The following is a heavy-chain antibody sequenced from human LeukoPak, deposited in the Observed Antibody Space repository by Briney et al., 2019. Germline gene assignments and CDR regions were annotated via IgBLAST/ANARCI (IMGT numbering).Heavy chain of an antibody. CDR3: AREGDGYNYFDY. J-gene: IGHJ4*02. V-gene: IGHV3-21*01. CDR1: GFTFTSYS. CDR2: ISSDSTYI. D-gene: IGHD5-24*01. Sequence: SGGSLRLSCAASGFTFTSYSSTWVRQAPGKGLEWVSSISSDSTYIYYADSVKGRFTISRDNAKNSLYLQMNSLRAEDTAVYYCAREGDGYNYFDYWGQGTLVTVSS.